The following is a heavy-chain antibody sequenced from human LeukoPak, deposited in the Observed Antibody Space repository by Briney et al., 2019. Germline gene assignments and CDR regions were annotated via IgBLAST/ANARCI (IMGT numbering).Heavy chain of an antibody. CDR2: ISAYNGNT. V-gene: IGHV1-18*01. D-gene: IGHD3-10*01. Sequence: GASVKVSCKASGYTFTSYGISWVRQAPGQGLEWMGWISAYNGNTNYAQKLQGRVTMTTDTSTSTAYMELRSLRSDDTAVYYCARDKDYYGSGTKDWFDPWGQGTLVTVSS. J-gene: IGHJ5*02. CDR1: GYTFTSYG. CDR3: ARDKDYYGSGTKDWFDP.